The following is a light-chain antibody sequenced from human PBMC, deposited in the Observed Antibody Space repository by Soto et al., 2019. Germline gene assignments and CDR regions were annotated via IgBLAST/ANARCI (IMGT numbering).Light chain of an antibody. CDR1: QSVSSNY. V-gene: IGKV3-20*01. CDR2: SAS. Sequence: EIVLTQSPGTLSWSPGERVTLSCRASQSVSSNYLAWYQQKPGQAPRLLIYSASSRATGIPDRFSGSGSGTDFSLTINRLEPEDVAVYYCQQYGGSPRVTFGGGTKVEIK. CDR3: QQYGGSPRVT. J-gene: IGKJ4*01.